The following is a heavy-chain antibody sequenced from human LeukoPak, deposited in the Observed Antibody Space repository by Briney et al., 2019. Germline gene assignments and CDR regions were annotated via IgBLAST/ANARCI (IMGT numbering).Heavy chain of an antibody. CDR2: INSDGINT. Sequence: GGPLRLSCAASGFTFSNYWMHWVRQAPGKGLVWVSRINSDGINTSYADSVKGRFTISRDNAKNSLYLQMNSLRSEDTAVYYCARLPRGGYFDWLRGSDYYYYYYMDVWGKGTTVTVSS. J-gene: IGHJ6*03. V-gene: IGHV3-74*01. D-gene: IGHD3-9*01. CDR1: GFTFSNYW. CDR3: ARLPRGGYFDWLRGSDYYYYYYMDV.